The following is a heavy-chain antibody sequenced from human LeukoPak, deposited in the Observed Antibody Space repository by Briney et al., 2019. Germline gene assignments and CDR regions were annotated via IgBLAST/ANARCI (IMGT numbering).Heavy chain of an antibody. D-gene: IGHD3-3*01. CDR3: ARGRGEGLSTYRFDY. J-gene: IGHJ4*02. CDR1: GYSISSGYY. V-gene: IGHV4-38-2*02. Sequence: SETLSLTCTVSGYSISSGYYWGWIRQPPGKGLEWIGSIYHSRSTYYNPSLKSRVTISVDTSKNQFSLKLSSVTAADTAVYYCARGRGEGLSTYRFDYWGQGTLVTVSS. CDR2: IYHSRST.